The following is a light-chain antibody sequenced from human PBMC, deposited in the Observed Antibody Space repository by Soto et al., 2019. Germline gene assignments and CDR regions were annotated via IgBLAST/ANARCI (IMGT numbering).Light chain of an antibody. J-gene: IGLJ2*01. Sequence: QSALTQPASVSGSPGQSITISCTGTSSDVGSYNLVSWYQQHPGKAPKLMIYAGSKRPSGVSNRLSGSKSGNTASLTIAGLQAEDEADYYCCSYAGSSTLVFGGGSQLTVL. CDR2: AGS. CDR1: SSDVGSYNL. CDR3: CSYAGSSTLV. V-gene: IGLV2-23*01.